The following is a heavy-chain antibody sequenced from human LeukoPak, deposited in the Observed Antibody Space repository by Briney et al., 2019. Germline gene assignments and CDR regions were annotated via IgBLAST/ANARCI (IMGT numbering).Heavy chain of an antibody. CDR3: ARDKVSGRREVAKWFDP. CDR1: GGTFSSYA. Sequence: SVKVSCKASGGTFSSYAISWVRQAPGQGREWMGGVIPIFGTANYAQKFQGRVTITTDESTSTAYMELSSLRSEDTAVYYCARDKVSGRREVAKWFDPWGQGTLVTVSS. D-gene: IGHD6-19*01. CDR2: VIPIFGTA. J-gene: IGHJ5*02. V-gene: IGHV1-69*05.